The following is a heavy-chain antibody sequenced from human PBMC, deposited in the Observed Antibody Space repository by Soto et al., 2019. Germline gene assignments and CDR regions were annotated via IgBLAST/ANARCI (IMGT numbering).Heavy chain of an antibody. V-gene: IGHV3-21*01. CDR2: ISRSSSDI. CDR1: GFTFNTYV. D-gene: IGHD3-22*01. CDR3: ARETYYDSSASFAN. J-gene: IGHJ4*02. Sequence: GGSLRLSCAAFGFTFNTYVMNRVRQAPGKGLEWVSSISRSSSDIYYADSVKGRFTISRDNTKNSLYLQMNSLRAEDTAVYYCARETYYDSSASFANWGQGTPVTVSS.